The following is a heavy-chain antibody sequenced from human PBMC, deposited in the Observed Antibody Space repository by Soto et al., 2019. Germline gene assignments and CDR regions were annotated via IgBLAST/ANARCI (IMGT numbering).Heavy chain of an antibody. V-gene: IGHV3-30*18. CDR1: GFTFSNYG. CDR3: TKRRNVLRFLEWSSGMEV. J-gene: IGHJ6*02. D-gene: IGHD3-3*01. CDR2: ISDDGSNK. Sequence: GGSLRLSCAASGFTFSNYGMHWVRQAPGKGLEWVAFISDDGSNKYYADSMKGRFTMSRDTSKRTLYLQMSSLRVEDTAVYYCTKRRNVLRFLEWSSGMEVWGQGTTVTVSS.